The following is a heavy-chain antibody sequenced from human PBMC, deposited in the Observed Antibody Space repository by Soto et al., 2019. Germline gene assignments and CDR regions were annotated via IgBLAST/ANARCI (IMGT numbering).Heavy chain of an antibody. CDR2: ISWDGGNT. V-gene: IGHV3-43*01. D-gene: IGHD6-13*01. CDR3: ARGIAAAGPKLDY. CDR1: GFTFDDYT. Sequence: PGGSLRLSCAASGFTFDDYTMHWVRQAPGKGLEWVSLISWDGGNTYYADSVKGRFTISRDNAKNSLYLQMNSLRADDTAVYYCARGIAAAGPKLDYWGQGTLVTVSS. J-gene: IGHJ4*02.